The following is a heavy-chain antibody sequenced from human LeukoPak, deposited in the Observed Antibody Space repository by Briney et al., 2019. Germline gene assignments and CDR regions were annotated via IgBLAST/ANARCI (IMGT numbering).Heavy chain of an antibody. J-gene: IGHJ6*04. D-gene: IGHD1-1*01. Sequence: GGSLRLSCAASGFTFSSYSMNWVRQAPGKGLEWVSSISSSGSTIYYADSVKGRFTISRDNAKNSLYLQMNSLRAEDTAVYYCARVKRNNWNQVMDVWGKGTTVTVSS. CDR2: ISSSGSTI. V-gene: IGHV3-48*04. CDR3: ARVKRNNWNQVMDV. CDR1: GFTFSSYS.